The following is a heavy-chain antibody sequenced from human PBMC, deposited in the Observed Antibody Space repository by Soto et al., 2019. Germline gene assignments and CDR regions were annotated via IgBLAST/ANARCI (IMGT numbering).Heavy chain of an antibody. V-gene: IGHV1-69*06. CDR3: ARVARDYYDSTDYFDY. J-gene: IGHJ4*02. CDR1: GGTFSSYA. CDR2: IIPIFGTA. Sequence: QVQLVQSGAGVKKPGSSVKVSCKASGGTFSSYAISWVRQAPGQGLEWMGGIIPIFGTANYAQKFQGRVTITADKSTSTAYMELSRLRSEDTAVYYCARVARDYYDSTDYFDYWGQGTLVPVSS. D-gene: IGHD3-22*01.